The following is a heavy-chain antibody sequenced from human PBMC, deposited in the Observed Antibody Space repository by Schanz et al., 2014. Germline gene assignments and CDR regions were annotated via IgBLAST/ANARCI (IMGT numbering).Heavy chain of an antibody. J-gene: IGHJ4*02. CDR1: GYTFISYG. V-gene: IGHV1-8*02. CDR2: MNPNSGNP. CDR3: ARGRTFDY. Sequence: VQLVQSGAEVKRPGASVKVSCKASGYTFISYGLNWVRQAPGQGLEWMGWMNPNSGNPGFAQKFRGRVTMTRNTSMSTAYIELHILTSEDTAVYYCARGRTFDYWGQGTLVTVSS.